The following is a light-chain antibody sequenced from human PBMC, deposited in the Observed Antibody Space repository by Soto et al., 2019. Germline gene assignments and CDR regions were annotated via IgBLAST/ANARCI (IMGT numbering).Light chain of an antibody. CDR2: DAS. CDR3: QQYNSYWA. Sequence: DVKMNKSLSSLSAYIGDRVTIPCQASQSISSWLAWYQQKPGKAPKLLIYDASSLESGVPSRFSGSGSGTEFTLTISCLQPDDFATYYCQQYNSYWAFGQGT. V-gene: IGKV1-5*01. J-gene: IGKJ1*01. CDR1: QSISSW.